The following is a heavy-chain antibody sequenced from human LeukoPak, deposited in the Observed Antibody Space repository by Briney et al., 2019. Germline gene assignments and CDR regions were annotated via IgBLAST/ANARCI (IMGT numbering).Heavy chain of an antibody. D-gene: IGHD1-26*01. CDR2: IYHSGIT. V-gene: IGHV4-38-2*02. CDR1: GYPISSCYY. Sequence: PSETLSLTCTVSGYPISSCYYCGCIRQPPGKGLELIGSIYHSGITYYNPSLKSRVTISVDTSKNQLSLHLNSVTAADTAVYYCARAQGPTGSYFYRYVWGKGNTVTTSS. CDR3: ARAQGPTGSYFYRYV. J-gene: IGHJ6*03.